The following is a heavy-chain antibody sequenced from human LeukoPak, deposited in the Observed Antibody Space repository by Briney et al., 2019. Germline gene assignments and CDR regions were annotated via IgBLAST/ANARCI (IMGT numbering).Heavy chain of an antibody. CDR1: AHSFTDYY. J-gene: IGHJ4*02. CDR3: ARLLSGYDYFAKVYFDS. V-gene: IGHV1-2*02. CDR2: INPKSGGT. D-gene: IGHD5-12*01. Sequence: GASVKVSCQASAHSFTDYYMHWVRQAPGQGLEWMGWINPKSGGTNYAQNFQGRVTMTRDTSISTAYMELTRLTSDDTAVYYCARLLSGYDYFAKVYFDSWGQGTLVTVSS.